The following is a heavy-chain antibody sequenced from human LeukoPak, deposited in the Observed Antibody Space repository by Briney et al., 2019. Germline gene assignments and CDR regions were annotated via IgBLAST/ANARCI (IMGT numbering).Heavy chain of an antibody. Sequence: PSETLSLTCTVSGGSISSSSYYWGWIRQSPGKGLEWIGSIYYSGSTYYNPSLKSRVTISVDTSKNQFSLKLSSVTAADTAVYYCARLLRELLWFGELPDYWGQGTLVTVSS. D-gene: IGHD3-10*01. CDR3: ARLLRELLWFGELPDY. V-gene: IGHV4-39*01. CDR1: GGSISSSSYY. J-gene: IGHJ4*02. CDR2: IYYSGST.